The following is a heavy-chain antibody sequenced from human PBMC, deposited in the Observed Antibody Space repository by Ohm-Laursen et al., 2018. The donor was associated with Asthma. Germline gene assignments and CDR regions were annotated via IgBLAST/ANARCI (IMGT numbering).Heavy chain of an antibody. J-gene: IGHJ3*02. CDR2: IYYSGST. V-gene: IGHV4-31*03. CDR1: GGSISSGGYY. CDR3: ARGLGLHDAFDI. Sequence: TLSLTCPVSGGSISSGGYYWSWIRQHPGKGLEWIGYIYYSGSTYYNPSLKSRVTISVDTSKNQFSLKLSSVTAADTAVYYCARGLGLHDAFDIWGQGTMVTVSS. D-gene: IGHD7-27*01.